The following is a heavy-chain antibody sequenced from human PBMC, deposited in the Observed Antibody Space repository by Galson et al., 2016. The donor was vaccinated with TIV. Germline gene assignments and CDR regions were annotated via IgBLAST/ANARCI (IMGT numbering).Heavy chain of an antibody. CDR1: GYSFTSYG. D-gene: IGHD2-15*01. CDR3: ARGRAADHAFDF. Sequence: SVKVSCKASGYSFTSYGITWVRQAPGQGLAWMGWISNYNVNTKYAQKFQGRVTLTTDTSTSTAYMELRSLRSDDTAVYFCARGRAADHAFDFWGQGTVVTVSS. CDR2: ISNYNVNT. V-gene: IGHV1-18*01. J-gene: IGHJ3*01.